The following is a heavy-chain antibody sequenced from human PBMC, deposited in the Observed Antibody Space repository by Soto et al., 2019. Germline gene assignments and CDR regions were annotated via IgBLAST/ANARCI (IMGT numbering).Heavy chain of an antibody. J-gene: IGHJ4*02. V-gene: IGHV4-34*02. CDR3: ARGQWLPRGEY. D-gene: IGHD6-19*01. CDR1: GGSFSGFF. CDR2: INHSGST. Sequence: QVQLQQWGAGLLKPSETLSLTCAVHGGSFSGFFWTWIRQPPGKGLEWIGEINHSGSTNYNPSLKSRVTISLDTSENQFSLRLTSVTAADTAVYYCARGQWLPRGEYWGQGTLVTVSS.